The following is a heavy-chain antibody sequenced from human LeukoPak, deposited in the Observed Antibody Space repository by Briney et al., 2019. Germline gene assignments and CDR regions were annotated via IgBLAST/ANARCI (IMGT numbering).Heavy chain of an antibody. CDR2: INPNSGGT. CDR1: GYTFTGYY. V-gene: IGHV1-2*02. CDR3: AREAAGSLVGAPG. Sequence: ASVKVSCKASGYTFTGYYMHWVRQAPGQGLEWMGWINPNSGGTNYAQKFQGRVTMTRGTSISTAYMELSRLRSDDTAVYYCAREAAGSLVGAPGWGQGTLVTVSS. D-gene: IGHD6-13*01. J-gene: IGHJ4*02.